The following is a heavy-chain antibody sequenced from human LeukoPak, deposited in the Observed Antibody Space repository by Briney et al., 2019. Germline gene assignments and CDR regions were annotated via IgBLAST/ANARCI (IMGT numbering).Heavy chain of an antibody. CDR2: IYHSGTT. CDR1: GGSISSSNW. CDR3: ARDGRVYSSSSYFDY. Sequence: SETLSLTCAVSGGSISSSNWWSWVRQPPGKGLEWIGEIVRQPPGKGLEWIGEIYHSGTTNYNPSLKSRVTISVDKSKNQFSLKLNSVTAADTAVYYCARDGRVYSSSSYFDYWGQGTLVTVSS. D-gene: IGHD6-6*01. V-gene: IGHV4-4*02. J-gene: IGHJ4*02.